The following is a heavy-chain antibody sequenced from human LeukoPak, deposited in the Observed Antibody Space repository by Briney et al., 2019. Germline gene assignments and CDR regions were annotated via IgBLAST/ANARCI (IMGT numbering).Heavy chain of an antibody. D-gene: IGHD3-3*01. V-gene: IGHV3-7*01. J-gene: IGHJ4*02. Sequence: GGSLRLSCAASGFTFSSYWMSWVRQAPGKGLEWVANIKQDGSEKYYVDSVKGRFTISRDNAKNSLYLQMNSLRAEDTAVYYCARYSSNYDFWSGYPYYFDYWGQGTLVTVSS. CDR1: GFTFSSYW. CDR3: ARYSSNYDFWSGYPYYFDY. CDR2: IKQDGSEK.